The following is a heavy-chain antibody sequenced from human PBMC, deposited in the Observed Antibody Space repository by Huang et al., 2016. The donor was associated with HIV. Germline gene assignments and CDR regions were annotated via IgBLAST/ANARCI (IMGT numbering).Heavy chain of an antibody. J-gene: IGHJ3*02. D-gene: IGHD2-15*01. Sequence: QVQLVESGAELKKPGASVRVSCKVSGYTVSELSLHWVRQAPEKVLEWMGGLDPEEGETIYAQRLQGRVTMTEDTATDTAYMELSSLRPEDTAVYYCATSTPDVGAGVLRSAFDIWGQGTMVTVSS. CDR3: ATSTPDVGAGVLRSAFDI. CDR1: GYTVSELS. CDR2: LDPEEGET. V-gene: IGHV1-24*01.